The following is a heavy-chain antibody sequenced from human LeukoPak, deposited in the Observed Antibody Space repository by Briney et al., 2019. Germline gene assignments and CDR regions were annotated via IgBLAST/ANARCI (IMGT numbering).Heavy chain of an antibody. CDR3: ASTLYCSSTSCYSDY. CDR1: GDSVSSNSAA. D-gene: IGHD2-2*01. CDR2: TYYRSKWYN. V-gene: IGHV6-1*01. Sequence: SQTLSLTCAISGDSVSSNSAAWNWIRQSPSRGLEWLGRTYYRSKWYNDYAVSVKSRITINPDTSKNQFSLQLNSVAPEDTVVYYCASTLYCSSTSCYSDYWGQGTLVTVSS. J-gene: IGHJ4*02.